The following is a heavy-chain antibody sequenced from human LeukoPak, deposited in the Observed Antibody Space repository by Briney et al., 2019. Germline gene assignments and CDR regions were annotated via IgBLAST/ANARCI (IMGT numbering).Heavy chain of an antibody. CDR2: IDSAGDT. CDR1: VFTSSCYD. CDR3: VRAEGVWKRSPYGRDV. V-gene: IGHV3-13*04. D-gene: IGHD3-16*01. J-gene: IGHJ6*01. Sequence: GGSLRLSCAAPVFTSSCYDLHWLRQATGKGLEWVSAIDSAGDTYYPGSVKGRFTISRENAKNSLYLQMNSLRAGGTGVAYVVRAEGVWKRSPYGRDVWGQGTTVTVSS.